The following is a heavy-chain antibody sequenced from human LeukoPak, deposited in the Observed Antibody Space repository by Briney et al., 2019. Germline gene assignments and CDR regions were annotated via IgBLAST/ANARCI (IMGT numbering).Heavy chain of an antibody. D-gene: IGHD3-22*01. Sequence: VASVKVSCKASGYTFTSYGISWVRQAPGQGLEWMGWISAYNGNTNYAQKLQGRVTMTTDTSTSTACMELRSLRSDDTAVYYCARMVYYYDSSGYYPDYWGQGTLVTVSS. CDR2: ISAYNGNT. J-gene: IGHJ4*02. V-gene: IGHV1-18*01. CDR3: ARMVYYYDSSGYYPDY. CDR1: GYTFTSYG.